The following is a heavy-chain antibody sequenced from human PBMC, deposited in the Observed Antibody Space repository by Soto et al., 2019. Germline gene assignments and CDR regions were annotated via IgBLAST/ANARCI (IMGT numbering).Heavy chain of an antibody. D-gene: IGHD2-15*01. Sequence: ASVKVSCKASGYTFTGYYMHWVRRAPGQGLEWMGWINPNSGGTNYAQKFQGWVTMTRDTSISTAYMELSRLRSDDTAVYYCARDVCSGGTCGAFDIWGQGTMVTVSS. CDR1: GYTFTGYY. J-gene: IGHJ3*02. V-gene: IGHV1-2*04. CDR3: ARDVCSGGTCGAFDI. CDR2: INPNSGGT.